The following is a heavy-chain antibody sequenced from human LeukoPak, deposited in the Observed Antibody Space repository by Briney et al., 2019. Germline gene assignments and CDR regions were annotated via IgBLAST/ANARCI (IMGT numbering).Heavy chain of an antibody. V-gene: IGHV1-46*01. CDR2: INPSGGST. CDR3: ARDFHILTGYSNWFDP. J-gene: IGHJ5*02. Sequence: ASVKVSCKASGYTFTSYYMHWVRQAPGQGLEWMGIINPSGGSTTYAQKFQGRVTMTRDTSTSTVYMELSSLRSEDTAVYYCARDFHILTGYSNWFDPWGQGTLVTVSS. CDR1: GYTFTSYY. D-gene: IGHD3-9*01.